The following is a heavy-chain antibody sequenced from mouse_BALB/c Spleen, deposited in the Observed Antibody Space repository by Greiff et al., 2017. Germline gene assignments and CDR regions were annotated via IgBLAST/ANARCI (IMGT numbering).Heavy chain of an antibody. Sequence: EVQLQQSGPELVKPGASVKIPCKASGYTFTDYNMDWVKQSHGKSLEWIGDINPNNGGTIYNQKFKGKATLTVDKSSSTAYMELRSLTSEDTAVYYCARKPAYPNEGFAYWGQGTLVTVSA. J-gene: IGHJ3*01. CDR1: GYTFTDYN. V-gene: IGHV1-18*01. CDR2: INPNNGGT. CDR3: ARKPAYPNEGFAY. D-gene: IGHD2-10*01.